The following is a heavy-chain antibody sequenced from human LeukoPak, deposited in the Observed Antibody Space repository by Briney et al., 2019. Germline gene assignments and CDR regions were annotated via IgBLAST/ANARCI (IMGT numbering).Heavy chain of an antibody. D-gene: IGHD3-9*01. CDR2: IDYDSSHI. J-gene: IGHJ4*02. CDR1: GFTFSTSA. Sequence: PGGSLRHSCAASGFTFSTSAMNWVRQVPGKGLEWVSSIDYDSSHIYYAASVRGRFTISRDNARDSVYLQMDSLRVEDTAVYYCTRDPLRYLRVGHYLYWGQRTVVALSS. CDR3: TRDPLRYLRVGHYLY. V-gene: IGHV3-21*01.